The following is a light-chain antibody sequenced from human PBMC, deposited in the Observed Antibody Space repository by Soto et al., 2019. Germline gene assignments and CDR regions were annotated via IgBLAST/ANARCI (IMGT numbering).Light chain of an antibody. Sequence: EIVLTQSPATLSLSPGERATLSCRASQSVSSYLAWYQQKPGQAPRLLIYDASNMATGIPARFSGSGSGTDFTLTISSLEPEDFEVYYCQQRSNWPRSLTFGGGTKVEIK. CDR2: DAS. V-gene: IGKV3-11*01. J-gene: IGKJ4*01. CDR1: QSVSSY. CDR3: QQRSNWPRSLT.